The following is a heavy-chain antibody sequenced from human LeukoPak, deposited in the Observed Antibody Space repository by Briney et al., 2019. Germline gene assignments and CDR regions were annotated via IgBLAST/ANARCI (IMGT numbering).Heavy chain of an antibody. CDR1: GFTFSSYW. Sequence: PGGSLRLSCAASGFTFSSYWMSWLRQAPGKGLEWVANIKQDGSEKYYVDSVKGRFTISRDNAKNSLYLQMNSLRAEDTAVYYCATVGVYDILTGYFDYWGQGTLVTVSS. CDR2: IKQDGSEK. V-gene: IGHV3-7*01. CDR3: ATVGVYDILTGYFDY. J-gene: IGHJ4*02. D-gene: IGHD3-9*01.